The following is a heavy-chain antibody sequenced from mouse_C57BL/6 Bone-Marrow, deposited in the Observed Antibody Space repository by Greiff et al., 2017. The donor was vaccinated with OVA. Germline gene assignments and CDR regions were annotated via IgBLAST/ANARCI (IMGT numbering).Heavy chain of an antibody. J-gene: IGHJ2*01. Sequence: QVQLQQPGAELVQPGASVKLSCKASGYTFTSYWMHWVKQRPGQGLAWIGMIHPNSGSTYYHEKFKSTATLTVDKSSSTAYMHLSSLTSEDSSVDYCASGGGFFDYWGQGTTLTVSS. CDR1: GYTFTSYW. CDR3: ASGGGFFDY. V-gene: IGHV1-64*01. CDR2: IHPNSGST.